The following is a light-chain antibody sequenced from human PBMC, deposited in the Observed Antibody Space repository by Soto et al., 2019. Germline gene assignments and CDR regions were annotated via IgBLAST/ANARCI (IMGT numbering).Light chain of an antibody. J-gene: IGKJ5*01. CDR3: QQRHSWVT. Sequence: EIVLTQSPATLSLSPGERATLSCRASQSVSTYLAWFQQKPGQAPRLLIYDASTRATGIPARFSGSGSGTDFTLTISMLEHEDFAIYYCQQRHSWVTFGQGTRLEIK. CDR1: QSVSTY. CDR2: DAS. V-gene: IGKV3-11*01.